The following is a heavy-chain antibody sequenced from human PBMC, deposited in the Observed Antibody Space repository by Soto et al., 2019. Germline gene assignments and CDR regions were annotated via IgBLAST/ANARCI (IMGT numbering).Heavy chain of an antibody. CDR3: ARHRREWLRFFDY. CDR1: GGSISSSSYY. J-gene: IGHJ4*02. D-gene: IGHD5-12*01. V-gene: IGHV4-39*01. Sequence: KASETLSLTCTVSGGSISSSSYYWGWIRQPPGKGLEWIGSIYYSGSTYYNPSLKSRVTISVDTSKNQFSLKLSSVTAADTAVYYCARHRREWLRFFDYWGQGTLVTVSS. CDR2: IYYSGST.